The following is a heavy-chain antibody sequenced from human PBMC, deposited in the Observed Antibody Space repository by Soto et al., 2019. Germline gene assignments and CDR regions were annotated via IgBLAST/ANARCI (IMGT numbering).Heavy chain of an antibody. CDR3: ATYSGGWYAYFDY. V-gene: IGHV1-3*01. J-gene: IGHJ4*02. D-gene: IGHD6-13*01. CDR2: INAGSGNT. Sequence: QVQLVQSGAEVKKPGASVKVSCKASGYTFTSYAMHWVRQAPGQRLEWMGWINAGSGNTKYSQKFQGRVTITRDTSASTAYVELSSLRSGATAVSYCATYSGGWYAYFDYWGQGTLVTVSS. CDR1: GYTFTSYA.